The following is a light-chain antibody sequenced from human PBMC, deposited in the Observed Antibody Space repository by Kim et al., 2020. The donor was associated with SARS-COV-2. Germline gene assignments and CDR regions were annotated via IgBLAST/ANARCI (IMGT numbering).Light chain of an antibody. J-gene: IGKJ1*01. Sequence: EIVLTQSPGTLSLSPGERATLSCRASQSVSSNYLAWYQQKPGQAPRLLIYGASSRATGIPDRFSGSGSGTDFTLTISGLEPEDFAVYYCQQHGSSSWTFGQGTKVDIK. V-gene: IGKV3-20*01. CDR1: QSVSSNY. CDR2: GAS. CDR3: QQHGSSSWT.